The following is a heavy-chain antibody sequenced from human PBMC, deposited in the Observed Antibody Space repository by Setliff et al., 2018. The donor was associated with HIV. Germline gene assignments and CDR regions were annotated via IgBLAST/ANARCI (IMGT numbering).Heavy chain of an antibody. CDR1: GGAVSDYY. CDR3: ASRVYYYDSNNFLREEGFDP. CDR2: INHRGTI. J-gene: IGHJ5*02. Sequence: ASETLSLTCAFPGGAVSDYYWTWIRQTPGRGLEWIGDINHRGTIKYNSSLRGRVTISIDTSKNQFSLNLTSVTAADTAVYYCASRVYYYDSNNFLREEGFDPWGQGTLVTVSS. V-gene: IGHV4-34*01. D-gene: IGHD3-22*01.